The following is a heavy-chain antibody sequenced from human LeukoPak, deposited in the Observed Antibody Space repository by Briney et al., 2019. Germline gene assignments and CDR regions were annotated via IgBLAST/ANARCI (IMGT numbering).Heavy chain of an antibody. CDR1: GYTFTNYD. CDR2: ISAYNGNT. D-gene: IGHD3-22*01. CDR3: ARDNYDSSGYNWFDP. Sequence: EASVKVSCNTSGYTFTNYDINWVRQATGQGLEWMGWISAYNGNTNYAQKLQGRVTMTTDTSTSTAYMELRSLRSDDTAVYYCARDNYDSSGYNWFDPWGQGTLVTVSS. J-gene: IGHJ5*02. V-gene: IGHV1-18*01.